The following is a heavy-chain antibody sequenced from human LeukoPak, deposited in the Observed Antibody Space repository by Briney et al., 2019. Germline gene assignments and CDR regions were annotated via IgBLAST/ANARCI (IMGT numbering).Heavy chain of an antibody. CDR2: MYYSGAT. CDR1: GASISDGHYY. D-gene: IGHD3-3*01. Sequence: SETLSLTCTVAGASISDGHYYWGWIRQTPGKGLEWFASMYYSGATYYHPSLKSRVTISVNTSTNQLSLKLSSVTAADTAVYYCARQSITPSDWLDPWGQGSLVIVSS. V-gene: IGHV4-39*01. CDR3: ARQSITPSDWLDP. J-gene: IGHJ5*02.